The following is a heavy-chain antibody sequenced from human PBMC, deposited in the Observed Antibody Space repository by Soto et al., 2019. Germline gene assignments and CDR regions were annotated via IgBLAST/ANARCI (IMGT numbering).Heavy chain of an antibody. CDR1: GFSVSNSY. V-gene: IGHV3-53*01. Sequence: EVQLVESGGGLVQPGGSLRISCVASGFSVSNSYRSWVRQAPGKGLEWVSILYSGGTTYYADSVKGRFTFSRDTSENTVFFQMNNLRVEDTAVYYCVRDRAGSYWLDPWGQGTLVTVSS. D-gene: IGHD1-26*01. CDR2: LYSGGTT. CDR3: VRDRAGSYWLDP. J-gene: IGHJ5*02.